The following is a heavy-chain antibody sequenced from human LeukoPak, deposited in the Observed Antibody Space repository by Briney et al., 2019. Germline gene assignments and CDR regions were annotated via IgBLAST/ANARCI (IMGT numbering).Heavy chain of an antibody. CDR3: AEDISDDGGFEG. V-gene: IGHV3-21*04. D-gene: IGHD2-15*01. CDR2: IGCGRSYI. CDR1: GFTFTTYS. Sequence: GRSLRLSCAASGFTFTTYSINWVRQAPAKGLEWVSSIGCGRSYIYYADSVKGRYTISRDNPKSSLYLEMNSLGTEDTAWYYCAEDISDDGGFEGWGQGTPVSASS. J-gene: IGHJ6*01.